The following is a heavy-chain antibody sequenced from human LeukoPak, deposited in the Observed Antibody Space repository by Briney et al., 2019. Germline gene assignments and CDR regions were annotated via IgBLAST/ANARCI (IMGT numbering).Heavy chain of an antibody. CDR2: ISSSSATI. J-gene: IGHJ6*03. V-gene: IGHV3-48*01. CDR3: ARDRHVPGLYYYYMDV. CDR1: GFTFSSYW. D-gene: IGHD6-6*01. Sequence: GGSLRLSCAASGFTFSSYWMNWVRQAPGKGLESASYISSSSATIFYADSVKGRFTISRDNAKNSLYLQMNSLRPEDTAVYFCARDRHVPGLYYYYMDVWGKGTTVTVSS.